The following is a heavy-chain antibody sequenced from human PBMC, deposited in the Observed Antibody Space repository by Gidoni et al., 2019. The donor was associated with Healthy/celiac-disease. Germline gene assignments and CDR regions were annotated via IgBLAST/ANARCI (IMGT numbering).Heavy chain of an antibody. D-gene: IGHD6-19*01. CDR1: GYTFTGYY. V-gene: IGHV1-2*02. CDR3: ARDPLTLGWDGMDV. CDR2: INPNSGGT. J-gene: IGHJ6*02. Sequence: QVQLVQSGAEVKKPGASVKVSCKASGYTFTGYYMHWVRQAPGQGLDGMGWINPNSGGTNYAQKVQGRVTMTRDTSIRTAYMELSRLRSDDTAVYYCARDPLTLGWDGMDVWGQGTTVTVSS.